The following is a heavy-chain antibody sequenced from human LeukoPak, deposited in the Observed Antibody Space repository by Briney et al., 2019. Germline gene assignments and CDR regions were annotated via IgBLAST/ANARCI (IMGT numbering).Heavy chain of an antibody. V-gene: IGHV3-13*04. D-gene: IGHD2-21*02. J-gene: IGHJ6*02. CDR1: GFTFSSYD. CDR2: IGTAGDT. Sequence: PGGSLRLSCAASGFTFSSYDMHWVRQATGKGLEWVSAIGTAGDTYYPGSVKGRFTISRENAKNSLYLQMNSLRAGDTDVYYCAREHPLAYYGGDCPDYYGMDVWGQGTTVTVSS. CDR3: AREHPLAYYGGDCPDYYGMDV.